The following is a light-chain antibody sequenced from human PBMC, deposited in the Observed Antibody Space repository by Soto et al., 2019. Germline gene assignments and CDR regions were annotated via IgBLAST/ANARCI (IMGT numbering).Light chain of an antibody. J-gene: IGKJ4*01. CDR1: QDISTW. Sequence: DIQMTQSPSSVSAAVGDRVTITCRASQDISTWLAWYQQKPGKAPNLLIYAASILQRGVPSRFGGSGSGTAFTFTISRLQPEDFATYYCQQANSFPQTFGGGTKLEIK. CDR3: QQANSFPQT. V-gene: IGKV1-12*01. CDR2: AAS.